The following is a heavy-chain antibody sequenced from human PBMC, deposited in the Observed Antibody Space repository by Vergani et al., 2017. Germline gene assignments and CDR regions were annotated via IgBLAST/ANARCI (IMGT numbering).Heavy chain of an antibody. CDR1: GLTFDDYA. CDR2: ISWNSGSI. V-gene: IGHV3-9*01. J-gene: IGHJ3*02. CDR3: AKPSLIVVVSNGAIDI. Sequence: EVQLVESGGGLVQPGRSLRLSCAASGLTFDDYAMHWVRQAPGKGLEWVSGISWNSGSIGYADSVKGRFTISRDNAKSSLYLQMNSLGAEDTALYYCAKPSLIVVVSNGAIDIWGQGTMVTVSA. D-gene: IGHD3-22*01.